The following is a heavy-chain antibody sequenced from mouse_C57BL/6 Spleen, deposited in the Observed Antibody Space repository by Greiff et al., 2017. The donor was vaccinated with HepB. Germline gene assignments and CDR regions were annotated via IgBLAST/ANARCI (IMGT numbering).Heavy chain of an antibody. CDR2: INPYNGGT. J-gene: IGHJ1*03. CDR3: ARRDYYGSSYWDFDD. V-gene: IGHV1-19*01. CDR1: GYTFTDYY. D-gene: IGHD1-1*01. Sequence: EVQLQESGPVLVKPGASVKLSCTASGYTFTDYYMNWVKQSPGKSLEWVGFINPYNGGTSYTQNFKGKSTLAVDKSTSTDYMKLNSLTSEDTAVYYCARRDYYGSSYWDFDDWGKGTTVTVSS.